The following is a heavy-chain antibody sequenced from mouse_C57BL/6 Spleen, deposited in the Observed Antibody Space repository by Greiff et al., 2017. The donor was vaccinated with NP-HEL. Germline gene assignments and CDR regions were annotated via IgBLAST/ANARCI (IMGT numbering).Heavy chain of an antibody. J-gene: IGHJ1*03. V-gene: IGHV1-18*01. CDR2: INPNNGGT. Sequence: DVQLQESGPELVKPGASVKIPCKASGYTFTDYNMDWVKQSHGKSLEWIGDINPNNGGTIYNQKFKGKATLTVDKSSSTAYMELRSLTSEDTAVYYCARSRLRLDWNWYFDVWGTGTTVTVSS. D-gene: IGHD1-1*01. CDR1: GYTFTDYN. CDR3: ARSRLRLDWNWYFDV.